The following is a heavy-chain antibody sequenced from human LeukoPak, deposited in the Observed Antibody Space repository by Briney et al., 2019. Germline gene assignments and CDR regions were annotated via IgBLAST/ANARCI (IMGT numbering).Heavy chain of an antibody. CDR1: GYSISSGYY. Sequence: SETLSLTCTVSGYSISSGYYWGWIRQPPGKGLEWIGSIYHSGSTYYNPSLKSRVTISVDTSKNQFSLKLSSVTAADTAVYYCARGLVGARAFDIWGQGTMVTVSS. CDR2: IYHSGST. J-gene: IGHJ3*02. D-gene: IGHD1-26*01. V-gene: IGHV4-38-2*02. CDR3: ARGLVGARAFDI.